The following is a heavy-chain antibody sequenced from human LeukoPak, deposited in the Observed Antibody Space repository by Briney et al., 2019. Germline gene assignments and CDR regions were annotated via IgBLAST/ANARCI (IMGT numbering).Heavy chain of an antibody. J-gene: IGHJ4*02. Sequence: GGSLRLSCAASGFTFSSYNMNWVRQAPGKGLEWVSHISSGSGTTFYADSVKGRFTISRDNTKNSLYLQMNSLRAEDTAVYYCARDRGSISMVRGANYCWGQGTLVTVSS. CDR1: GFTFSSYN. V-gene: IGHV3-48*04. CDR2: ISSGSGTT. D-gene: IGHD3-10*01. CDR3: ARDRGSISMVRGANYC.